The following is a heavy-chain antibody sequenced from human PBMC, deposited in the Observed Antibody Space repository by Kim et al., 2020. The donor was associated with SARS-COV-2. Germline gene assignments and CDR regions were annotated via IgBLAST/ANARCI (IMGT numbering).Heavy chain of an antibody. CDR2: IYYSGST. CDR3: ARDVRTFRSGYSSSWYTGQGWFDP. J-gene: IGHJ5*02. Sequence: SETLSLTCTVSGGSISSGGYYWSWIRQHPGKGLEWIGYIYYSGSTYYNPSLKSRVTISVDTSKNQFSLKLSSVTAADTAVYYCARDVRTFRSGYSSSWYTGQGWFDPWGQGTLVTVSS. CDR1: GGSISSGGYY. V-gene: IGHV4-31*03. D-gene: IGHD6-13*01.